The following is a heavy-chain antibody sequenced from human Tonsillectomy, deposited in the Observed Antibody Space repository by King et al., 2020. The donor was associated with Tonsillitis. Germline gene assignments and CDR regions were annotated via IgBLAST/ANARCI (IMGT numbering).Heavy chain of an antibody. V-gene: IGHV4-34*01. Sequence: VQLQQWGAGLVKPSETLSLTCAVYGGSFRGYYWSWIRQPPGKGMEWIGEINHSGSTNYNPSLESRVTISVDTSRNQFSLKVSSVTVADTAVYYCARIADYWNVYYMDVWDTGTTVTVSS. CDR3: ARIADYWNVYYMDV. J-gene: IGHJ6*03. CDR1: GGSFRGYY. D-gene: IGHD3-3*01. CDR2: INHSGST.